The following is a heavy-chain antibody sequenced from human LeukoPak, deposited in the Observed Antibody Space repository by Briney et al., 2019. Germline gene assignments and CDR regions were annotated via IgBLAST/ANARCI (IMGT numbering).Heavy chain of an antibody. D-gene: IGHD1-14*01. CDR2: IKQDGSGK. V-gene: IGHV3-7*05. J-gene: IGHJ3*02. CDR3: ARGHAGAFEI. CDR1: GFTFSSYW. Sequence: GGSLRLSCAASGFTFSSYWMNWVRQAPGKGLDWVANIKQDGSGKYYVDSVKGRFTTSRDNAKNSLYLQMNSLRAEDTAVYYCARGHAGAFEIWGQGTMVTVSS.